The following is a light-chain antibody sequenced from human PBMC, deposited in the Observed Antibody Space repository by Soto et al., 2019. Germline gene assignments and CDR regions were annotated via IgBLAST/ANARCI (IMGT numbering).Light chain of an antibody. J-gene: IGLJ1*01. V-gene: IGLV2-14*01. Sequence: QSALTQPASVSGSPGQSIAISCTGTSSDVGGYNYVSWYQQHPGKAPKLMVYDASNRPSGVSNRFSGSKSGNTASLTISGLQAEDEADYYCSSYTSSSTYVFGTGTKVTFL. CDR1: SSDVGGYNY. CDR2: DAS. CDR3: SSYTSSSTYV.